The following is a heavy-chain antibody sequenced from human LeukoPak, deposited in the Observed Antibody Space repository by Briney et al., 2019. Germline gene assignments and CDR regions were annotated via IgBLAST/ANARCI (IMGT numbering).Heavy chain of an antibody. D-gene: IGHD3-10*01. CDR3: ARDYYGSGSYYSCFDP. CDR2: MYSSGTI. Sequence: SETLSLTRTVSGGSVSGSYYWNWIRQPPGKGLEWIGYMYSSGTINYNPSLKSRVTISVDTSKNQFSLKLSSVTAADTAIYFCARDYYGSGSYYSCFDPWGQGALVTVSS. CDR1: GGSVSGSYY. V-gene: IGHV4-61*01. J-gene: IGHJ5*02.